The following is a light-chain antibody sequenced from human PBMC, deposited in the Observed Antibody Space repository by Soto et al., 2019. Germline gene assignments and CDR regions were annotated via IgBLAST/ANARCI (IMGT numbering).Light chain of an antibody. CDR3: SSYTSTSTYV. J-gene: IGLJ1*01. V-gene: IGLV2-14*01. CDR1: SSDVGGYNY. CDR2: EVN. Sequence: QSVLTQPASVSGSPGQSITISCTGTSSDVGGYNYVSWYQQHPGKAPKLMIYEVNNQPSGVSNRFSGSKSGSTASLTISGLQTEDEADYYCSSYTSTSTYVFGTGTKVTVL.